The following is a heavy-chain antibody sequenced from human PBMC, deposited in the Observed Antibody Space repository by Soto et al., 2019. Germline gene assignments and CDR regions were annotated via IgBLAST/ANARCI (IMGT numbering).Heavy chain of an antibody. J-gene: IGHJ5*02. CDR3: ARGTSWQLPRNH. Sequence: PSETLSLTCTVSSDSISSYYWSWIRQPPGKRLEWIGYISYSGSTDYNPSLKSRVTISGDTSKNQFSLKLSSVTAADTAVYYCARGTSWQLPRNHSGQGTLGTVSS. D-gene: IGHD6-13*01. CDR1: SDSISSYY. CDR2: ISYSGST. V-gene: IGHV4-59*01.